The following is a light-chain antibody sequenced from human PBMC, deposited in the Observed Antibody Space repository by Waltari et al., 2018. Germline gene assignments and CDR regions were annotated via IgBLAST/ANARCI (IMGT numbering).Light chain of an antibody. Sequence: EIVLTQSPGTLSSSPGESATLACRASHSISNNFLAWYQQRPGQSPRLLMYSISNRAPGIPDRFWGSGSGTDFTLTISRLEPEDFAVYYCQQYGNSPITFGQGTRL. CDR2: SIS. V-gene: IGKV3-20*01. J-gene: IGKJ5*01. CDR1: HSISNNF. CDR3: QQYGNSPIT.